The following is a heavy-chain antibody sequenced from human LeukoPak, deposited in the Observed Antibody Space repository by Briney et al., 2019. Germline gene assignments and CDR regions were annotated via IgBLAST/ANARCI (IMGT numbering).Heavy chain of an antibody. CDR2: ISWDSQTR. CDR3: AEDTEQWLVHVYL. CDR1: GFTFDDYA. D-gene: IGHD6-19*01. Sequence: GGSLRLSCVGSGFTFDDYALHWVRHAPGKGLEWVAGISWDSQTRYYAYSVRGRFTISRDNAKNSLYLQMESLTTDDTAFYYCAEDTEQWLVHVYLWGQGTRVTVP. J-gene: IGHJ4*02. V-gene: IGHV3-9*01.